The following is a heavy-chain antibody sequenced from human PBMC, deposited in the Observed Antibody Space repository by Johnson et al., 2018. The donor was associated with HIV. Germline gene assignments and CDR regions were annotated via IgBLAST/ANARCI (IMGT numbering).Heavy chain of an antibody. V-gene: IGHV3-64*01. Sequence: VQLLESGGGLVQPGGSLRLSCAASGFTFSSYAMHWVRQAPGKGLEYVSAISSDGGSTYYANSVKGRFTISRDNSKNTLYLQMGSLRAEDMAVYYCARGTVCGGDCYSRAFDIWGQGTMVTVSS. D-gene: IGHD2-21*02. J-gene: IGHJ3*02. CDR2: ISSDGGST. CDR1: GFTFSSYA. CDR3: ARGTVCGGDCYSRAFDI.